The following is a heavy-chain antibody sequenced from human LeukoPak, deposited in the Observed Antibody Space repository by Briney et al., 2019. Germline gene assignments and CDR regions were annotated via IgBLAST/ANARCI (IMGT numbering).Heavy chain of an antibody. Sequence: SETLSLTCAVYGGAFSGYYWNWIRQPPGKGLEWIGEIHPSGSAHYNPSLKSRVTISVDTSKNQFSLKLSSVTAADTAVYYCAIKDHYCSSTSCYDDWGQGTLVTVSS. CDR1: GGAFSGYY. V-gene: IGHV4-34*01. CDR2: IHPSGSA. J-gene: IGHJ4*02. CDR3: AIKDHYCSSTSCYDD. D-gene: IGHD2-2*01.